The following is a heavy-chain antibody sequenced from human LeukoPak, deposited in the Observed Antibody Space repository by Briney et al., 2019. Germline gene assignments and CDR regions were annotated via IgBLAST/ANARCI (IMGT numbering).Heavy chain of an antibody. CDR3: ARDSGTYYDY. D-gene: IGHD1-26*01. V-gene: IGHV3-23*01. CDR1: GFTFSSYA. Sequence: GGSLRLSCAASGFTFSSYAMSWVRQAPGKGLEWVSGISGSDGSTNYADSVKGRFTISRDNSKNTLYLQMNSLRAEDPAVYYCARDSGTYYDYWGQGTLVTVSS. J-gene: IGHJ4*02. CDR2: ISGSDGST.